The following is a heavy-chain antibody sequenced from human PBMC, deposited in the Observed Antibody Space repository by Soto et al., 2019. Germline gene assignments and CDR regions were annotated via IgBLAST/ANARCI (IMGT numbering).Heavy chain of an antibody. CDR2: IYWDEDK. D-gene: IGHD4-17*01. Sequence: SGPTLVNPTQTLTLTCTFSGFSLSTRGVAVGWFRQPPGKALEWLALIYWDEDKWYSPSLKSRLTITDDTSKNQVVLTMTNMDPVDTATYYCAHRGFFDSGHPNWFDPWGQGALVTVSS. CDR1: GFSLSTRGVA. J-gene: IGHJ5*02. V-gene: IGHV2-5*02. CDR3: AHRGFFDSGHPNWFDP.